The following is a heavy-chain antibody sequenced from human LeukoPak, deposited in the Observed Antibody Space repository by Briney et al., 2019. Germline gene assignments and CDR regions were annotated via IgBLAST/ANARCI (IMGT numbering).Heavy chain of an antibody. J-gene: IGHJ6*02. Sequence: EESLKISCKGSGYSISSYWISWVRQMPGKGLEWMGRIDPSDSDTNYSPSFQGHVTISADKSKSTVYLQWSSLKASDTAMYYCARTVLSYGMDVWGQGTTVTVSS. CDR1: GYSISSYW. V-gene: IGHV5-10-1*01. D-gene: IGHD3-10*01. CDR2: IDPSDSDT. CDR3: ARTVLSYGMDV.